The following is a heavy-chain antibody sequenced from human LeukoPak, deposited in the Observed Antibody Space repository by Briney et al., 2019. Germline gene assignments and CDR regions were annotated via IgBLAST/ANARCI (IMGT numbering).Heavy chain of an antibody. CDR1: GFTVSSNY. Sequence: GGSLRLSCAASGFTVSSNYMSWVRQAPGKGLEWVSVIYSGGSTYYADSVKGRFTISRDNSKNTLYLQMNSLRAEDTAVYYCAKNKAGPLTYYYYYYMDVWGKGTTVTISS. J-gene: IGHJ6*03. D-gene: IGHD6-19*01. CDR2: IYSGGST. CDR3: AKNKAGPLTYYYYYYMDV. V-gene: IGHV3-66*01.